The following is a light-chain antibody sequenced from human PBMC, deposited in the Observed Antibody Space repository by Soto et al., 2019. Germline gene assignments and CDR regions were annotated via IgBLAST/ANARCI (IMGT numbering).Light chain of an antibody. Sequence: EIVLTQSPATLSLSPGERATLSCRASQSVSSYLAWYQQKAGQAPRLLIYETSNRAIGIPARFSGSGSGTDFTLTISSLEPEDFAIYYCQQRGNWPLTCGGGTKVEIK. CDR1: QSVSSY. CDR3: QQRGNWPLT. CDR2: ETS. V-gene: IGKV3-11*01. J-gene: IGKJ4*01.